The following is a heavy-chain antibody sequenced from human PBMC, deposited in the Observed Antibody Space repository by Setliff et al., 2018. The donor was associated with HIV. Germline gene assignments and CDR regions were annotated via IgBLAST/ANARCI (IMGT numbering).Heavy chain of an antibody. V-gene: IGHV4-59*12. CDR1: DSAMDSYY. CDR2: IHWTGKT. D-gene: IGHD3-9*01. CDR3: AKISPRGYSDITTGRLTDPFDV. Sequence: PSETLSLTCTVSDSAMDSYYWSWVRQSPGRGLEYIGYIHWTGKTDYNPSLKSRVTISLDTSGNQFSLKLNSVTGADTAVYYCAKISPRGYSDITTGRLTDPFDVWGPGTMVTVSS. J-gene: IGHJ3*01.